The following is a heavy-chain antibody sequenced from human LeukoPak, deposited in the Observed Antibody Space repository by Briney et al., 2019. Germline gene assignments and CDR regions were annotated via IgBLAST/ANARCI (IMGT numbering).Heavy chain of an antibody. CDR1: GFTFSSYA. V-gene: IGHV3-30-3*01. D-gene: IGHD5-18*01. J-gene: IGHJ4*02. CDR2: ISYDGSNK. CDR3: ARDTGDSYGQGSFDY. Sequence: GGSLRLSCAASGFTFSSYAMHWVRQAPGKGLEWVAVISYDGSNKYYADSVKGRFTISRDNSKNTLYLQMSSLRAEDTAVYYCARDTGDSYGQGSFDYWGQGTLVTVSS.